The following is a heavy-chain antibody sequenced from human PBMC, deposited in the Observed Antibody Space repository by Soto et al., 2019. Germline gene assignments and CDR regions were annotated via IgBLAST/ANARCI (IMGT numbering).Heavy chain of an antibody. CDR2: IYWNDDK. CDR3: AHPRGGCSSTSCDIGWFDP. CDR1: GFSLSTSGVG. J-gene: IGHJ5*02. V-gene: IGHV2-5*01. Sequence: SGPTLVNPTQTLTLTCTFSGFSLSTSGVGVGWIRQPPGKALEWLALIYWNDDKRYSPSLKSRLTITKDTSKNQVVLTMTNMDPVDTATYYCAHPRGGCSSTSCDIGWFDPWGQGTLVTVSS. D-gene: IGHD2-2*02.